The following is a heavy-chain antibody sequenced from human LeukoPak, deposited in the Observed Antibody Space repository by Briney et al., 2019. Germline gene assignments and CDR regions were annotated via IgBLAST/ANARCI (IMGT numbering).Heavy chain of an antibody. Sequence: GGSLRLSCTASGFTGDCAMSWFRQAPGKGLEWVGFIRSKAYGGTTEYAASVKGRFTISRDDSKSIAYLQMNSLKTEDTAVYYCTRGIRFLEWLSAYWGQGTLVTVSS. J-gene: IGHJ4*02. CDR3: TRGIRFLEWLSAY. D-gene: IGHD3-3*01. CDR1: GFTGDCA. CDR2: IRSKAYGGTT. V-gene: IGHV3-49*03.